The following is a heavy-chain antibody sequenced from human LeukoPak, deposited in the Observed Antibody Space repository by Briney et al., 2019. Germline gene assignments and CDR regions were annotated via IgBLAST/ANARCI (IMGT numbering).Heavy chain of an antibody. CDR1: GYTFTSYD. Sequence: GASVKVSCKASGYTFTSYDINWVRQATGQGLEWMGWMNPNSGNTGYAQKFQGRVTMTRNTSISTAYMELSSLRSEDTAVYYCARATLDYYGSGSYLYYFDYWGQGTLVTVSS. D-gene: IGHD3-10*01. V-gene: IGHV1-8*01. J-gene: IGHJ4*02. CDR3: ARATLDYYGSGSYLYYFDY. CDR2: MNPNSGNT.